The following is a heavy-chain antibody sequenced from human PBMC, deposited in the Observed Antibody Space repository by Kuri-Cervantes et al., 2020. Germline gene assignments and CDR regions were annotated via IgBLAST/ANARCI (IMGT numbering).Heavy chain of an antibody. CDR3: AKEQYPGTDYYGMDV. D-gene: IGHD6-13*01. J-gene: IGHJ6*02. Sequence: GGSLRLSCAASGFTFSGYAMSWVRQAPGKGLEWVSAISGSGGSTYYADSVKGRFTISRDNAKNSLYLQMNSLRAEDTALYYCAKEQYPGTDYYGMDVWGQGTTVTVSS. CDR1: GFTFSGYA. CDR2: ISGSGGST. V-gene: IGHV3-23*01.